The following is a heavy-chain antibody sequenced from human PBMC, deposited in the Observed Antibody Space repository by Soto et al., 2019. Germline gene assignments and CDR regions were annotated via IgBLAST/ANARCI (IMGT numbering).Heavy chain of an antibody. V-gene: IGHV3-21*01. Sequence: GGSLRLSCAASGFTFSSYSMNWVRQAPGKGLEWVSSISSSSSYIYYADSVKGRFTISRGNAKNSLYLQMNSLRAEDTAVYYCAREVSEWGSYKGSFDYWGQGTLVTVSS. CDR1: GFTFSSYS. J-gene: IGHJ4*02. CDR2: ISSSSSYI. CDR3: AREVSEWGSYKGSFDY. D-gene: IGHD1-26*01.